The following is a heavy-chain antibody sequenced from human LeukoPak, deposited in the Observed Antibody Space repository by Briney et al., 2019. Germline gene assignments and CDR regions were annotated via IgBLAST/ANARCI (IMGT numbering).Heavy chain of an antibody. Sequence: GRSLRLSCAASGFTFSSYGMHWVRQAPGKGLEWVAVIWYDGSNKYYTDSVKGRFTISRDNSKNTLYLQMNSLRAEDTAVYYCARARFGYNRGPFDYWGQGILVTVSS. V-gene: IGHV3-33*01. CDR1: GFTFSSYG. J-gene: IGHJ4*02. CDR2: IWYDGSNK. D-gene: IGHD5-24*01. CDR3: ARARFGYNRGPFDY.